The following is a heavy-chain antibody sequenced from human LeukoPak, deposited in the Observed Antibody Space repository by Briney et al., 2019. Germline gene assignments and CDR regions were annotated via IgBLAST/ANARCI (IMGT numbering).Heavy chain of an antibody. V-gene: IGHV3-30*02. CDR3: AKDSLRTVPKASFDY. J-gene: IGHJ4*02. Sequence: GGSLRLSCAASGFTFSSYGIHWVRQAPGKGLEWVALIRYDGNNKYYADSVKGRFTISRDNSKNTLYLQMNSLRAEDRAVYYCAKDSLRTVPKASFDYWGQGTLVTVSS. CDR2: IRYDGNNK. D-gene: IGHD2-2*01. CDR1: GFTFSSYG.